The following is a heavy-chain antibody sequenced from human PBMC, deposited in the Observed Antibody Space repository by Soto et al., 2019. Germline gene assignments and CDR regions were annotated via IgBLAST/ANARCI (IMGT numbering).Heavy chain of an antibody. CDR3: AHGSGWLSDY. V-gene: IGHV2-5*02. D-gene: IGHD6-19*01. CDR2: IYWDDDN. Sequence: QITLKESGPTLVKPTQTLTLTCTFSGFSLSSTAVGVNWIRQPPGKALEWLALIYWDDDNHYSPSLKRRLTITKGTSKNQVVLTMTNMDPVDTATSYCAHGSGWLSDYWGQGTLVTVSS. CDR1: GFSLSSTAVG. J-gene: IGHJ4*02.